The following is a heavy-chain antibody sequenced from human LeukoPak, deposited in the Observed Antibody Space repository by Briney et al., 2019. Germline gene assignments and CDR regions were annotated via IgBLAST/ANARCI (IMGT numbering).Heavy chain of an antibody. Sequence: GGSLRLSCAASGFTFSSYAMSWVRQAPGKGLEWVSAISGSGGSTYYADSVKGRFTISRDNSKNTLYLQMNSLRAEDTAVYFCAKSVVVAATRGGFDYWGQGTLVTVSS. CDR1: GFTFSSYA. CDR3: AKSVVVAATRGGFDY. D-gene: IGHD2-15*01. V-gene: IGHV3-23*01. CDR2: ISGSGGST. J-gene: IGHJ4*02.